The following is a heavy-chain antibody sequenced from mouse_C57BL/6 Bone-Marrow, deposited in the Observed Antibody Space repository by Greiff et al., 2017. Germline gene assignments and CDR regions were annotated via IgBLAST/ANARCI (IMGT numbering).Heavy chain of an antibody. CDR3: TRLGYYGSRRYFDV. CDR1: GFTFSSYA. J-gene: IGHJ1*03. Sequence: EVKLVESGEGLVKPGGSLKLSCAASGFTFSSYAMSWVRQAPEKRLEWVAYISSGGDYIYYAATVKGRFTISRDNARNTLYLQMSSLKSEDTAMYYWTRLGYYGSRRYFDVWGTGTTVTVSS. D-gene: IGHD1-1*01. V-gene: IGHV5-9-1*02. CDR2: ISSGGDYI.